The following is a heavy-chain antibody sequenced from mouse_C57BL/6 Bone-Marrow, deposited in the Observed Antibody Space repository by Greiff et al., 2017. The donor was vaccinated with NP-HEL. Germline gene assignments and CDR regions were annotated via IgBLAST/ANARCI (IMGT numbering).Heavy chain of an antibody. CDR1: GFNIKDDY. CDR3: TTDSTLDY. Sequence: VQLKESGAELVRPGASVKLSCTASGFNIKDDYMHWVKQRPEQGLEWIGWIDPENGDTEYASKFQGKATITADTSSNTAYLQLSSLTSEDTAVYYCTTDSTLDYWGQGTTLTVSS. V-gene: IGHV14-4*01. D-gene: IGHD2-5*01. J-gene: IGHJ2*01. CDR2: IDPENGDT.